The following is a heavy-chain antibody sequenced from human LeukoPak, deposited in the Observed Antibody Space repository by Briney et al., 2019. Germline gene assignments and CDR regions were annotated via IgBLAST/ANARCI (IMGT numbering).Heavy chain of an antibody. CDR1: GFTFSSYE. CDR2: ISSSGSTI. CDR3: ARDGYSSSFYFDY. D-gene: IGHD6-6*01. V-gene: IGHV3-48*03. J-gene: IGHJ4*02. Sequence: GGSLRLSCAASGFTFSSYEMNWVRQAPGKGLEWVSYISSSGSTIYYADSVKGRFTISRDNAKNTLYLQMNSLRAEDTAVYYCARDGYSSSFYFDYWGQGTLVTVSS.